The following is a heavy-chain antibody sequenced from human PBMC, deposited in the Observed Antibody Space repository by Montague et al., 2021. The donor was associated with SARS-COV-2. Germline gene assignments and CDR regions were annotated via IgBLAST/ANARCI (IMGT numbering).Heavy chain of an antibody. CDR3: ARGESARDLEF. V-gene: IGHV3-11*05. CDR1: GFKFNDYY. Sequence: SLRLSCAASGFKFNDYYMSWIRETPGKGLEWVSYMSASTSFTKYGESVEGRFSISRDNARNSVFLQMNNLRVDDTAVYYCARGESARDLEFWGQGTLVTVSS. D-gene: IGHD3-10*01. J-gene: IGHJ4*02. CDR2: MSASTSFT.